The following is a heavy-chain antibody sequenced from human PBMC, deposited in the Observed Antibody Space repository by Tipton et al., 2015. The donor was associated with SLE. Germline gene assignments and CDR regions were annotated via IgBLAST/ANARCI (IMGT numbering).Heavy chain of an antibody. CDR3: ARDSGKGVQFDQHHFDP. CDR1: GFTFSSFE. D-gene: IGHD3-10*01. CDR2: IDNYGGPT. V-gene: IGHV3-48*03. J-gene: IGHJ5*02. Sequence: GSLRLSCAASGFTFSSFEMNWVRQAPGKGLEWVAYIDNYGGPTSYAESVKGRFTVSRDNAKNSVYLEMNSLRAEDTAVYYCARDSGKGVQFDQHHFDPWGQGTMVTVSS.